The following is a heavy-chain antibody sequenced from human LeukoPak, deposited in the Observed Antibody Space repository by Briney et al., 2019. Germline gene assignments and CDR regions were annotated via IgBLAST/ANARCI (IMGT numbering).Heavy chain of an antibody. V-gene: IGHV3-23*01. CDR3: AKDPTLDSSWYQAWYFDY. CDR1: GFTLSSFA. D-gene: IGHD6-13*01. CDR2: IGSSGGSA. J-gene: IGHJ4*02. Sequence: PGGSLRLSCAASGFTLSSFAMSWVRGAPGKGLEWVSAIGSSGGSAYYADSVKGRFTISRDNSKNTLYLQMNSLRAEDTAVYYCAKDPTLDSSWYQAWYFDYWGQGTLVTVSS.